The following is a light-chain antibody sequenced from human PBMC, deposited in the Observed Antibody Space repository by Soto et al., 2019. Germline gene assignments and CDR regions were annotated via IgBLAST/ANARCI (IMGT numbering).Light chain of an antibody. J-gene: IGKJ4*01. CDR2: WAS. CDR3: QQYYSTPLT. Sequence: DFVVTQSPDSLPVSLGERATTNCKSSQSVLYSSDNKNYLAWYQQKPGQPPKLLIYWASTRESGVPDRFSGSGSGTDFTLTINSLQAEDVAVYYCQQYYSTPLTFGGGTKVEIK. CDR1: QSVLYSSDNKNY. V-gene: IGKV4-1*01.